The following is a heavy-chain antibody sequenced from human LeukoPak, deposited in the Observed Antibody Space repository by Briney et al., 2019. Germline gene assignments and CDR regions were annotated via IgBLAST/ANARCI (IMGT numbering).Heavy chain of an antibody. CDR3: ARDPGSINGMDV. V-gene: IGHV3-66*01. CDR1: GFTVSTNY. J-gene: IGHJ6*02. CDR2: IYTGGST. D-gene: IGHD2/OR15-2a*01. Sequence: PGGSLRLSCAASGFTVSTNYMSWVRQAPGKGLEWVSVIYTGGSTYYEDSVKGRFTISRDNSKNTLYLQMNSLRAEDTAVYYCARDPGSINGMDVWGQGTAVTVSS.